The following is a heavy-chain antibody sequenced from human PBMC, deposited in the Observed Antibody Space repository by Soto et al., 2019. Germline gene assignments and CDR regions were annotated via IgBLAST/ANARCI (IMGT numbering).Heavy chain of an antibody. V-gene: IGHV1-69*06. CDR1: GFTFNVYG. Sequence: VKVSCKTSGFTFNVYGIHWVRQAPGQGLEWVGGLIPIYDAPYYAQKFQDRVTITADKSTTTVHLELSSLRSEDTAVYFCARVRDPHLDHYGLDVWGQGTTVTVSS. CDR2: LIPIYDAP. CDR3: ARVRDPHLDHYGLDV. J-gene: IGHJ6*02.